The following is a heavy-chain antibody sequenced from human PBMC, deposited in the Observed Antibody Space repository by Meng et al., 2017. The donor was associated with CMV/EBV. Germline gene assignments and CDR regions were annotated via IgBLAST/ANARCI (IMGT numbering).Heavy chain of an antibody. CDR1: GFTFSNAW. CDR2: IKSKTDGGTT. Sequence: GESLKISCAASGFTFSNAWMSWVRPAPGKGLEWVGRIKSKTDGGTTDYAAPVKGRFTISRDDSKNTLYLQMNSLNTEDTAVYYCTTGVGYCSSTSCWPVGYWGQGTLVTVSS. V-gene: IGHV3-15*01. CDR3: TTGVGYCSSTSCWPVGY. D-gene: IGHD2-2*01. J-gene: IGHJ4*02.